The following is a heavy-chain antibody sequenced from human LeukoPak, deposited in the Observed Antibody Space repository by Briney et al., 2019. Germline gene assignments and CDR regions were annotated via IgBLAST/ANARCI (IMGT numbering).Heavy chain of an antibody. D-gene: IGHD6-19*01. CDR3: AKDRSGGGDYYFGMDV. V-gene: IGHV3-23*01. J-gene: IGHJ6*02. Sequence: GGSLRLSCAASGLTFGSYAMSWVRQAPGKGLERVSSISGSGGSTYYADSVKGQFIISRDNSENTLYLQMNTLRAEDTAVYYCAKDRSGGGDYYFGMDVWGQGTTVTVSS. CDR1: GLTFGSYA. CDR2: ISGSGGST.